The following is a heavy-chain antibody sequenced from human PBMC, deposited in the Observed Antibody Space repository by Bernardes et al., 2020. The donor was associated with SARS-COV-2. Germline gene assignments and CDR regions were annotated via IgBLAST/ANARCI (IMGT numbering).Heavy chain of an antibody. CDR3: ARVHGELLHNVAHYFDY. Sequence: GGSLRLSCAASGFTFSDYYMSWIRQAPGKGLEWVSYISSSSSYTNYADSVKGRFTISRDNAKNSLYLQMNSLRAEDTAVYYCARVHGELLHNVAHYFDYWGQGTLVTVSS. D-gene: IGHD3-10*01. CDR1: GFTFSDYY. CDR2: ISSSSSYT. J-gene: IGHJ4*02. V-gene: IGHV3-11*05.